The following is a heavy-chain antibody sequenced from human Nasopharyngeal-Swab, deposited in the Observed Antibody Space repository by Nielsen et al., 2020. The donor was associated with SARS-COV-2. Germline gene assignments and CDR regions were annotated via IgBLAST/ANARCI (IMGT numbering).Heavy chain of an antibody. D-gene: IGHD3-10*01. J-gene: IGHJ4*02. V-gene: IGHV3-33*01. Sequence: GGSLRLSGAASGFTFNSYGRNGVRQAPGKGLEWVEVMWYDGGNKYYADSVKGRFTISRDNSKNTLYLQMNSLRAEDTAVYYCARDQIGESLSYWGQGTLVTVSS. CDR1: GFTFNSYG. CDR3: ARDQIGESLSY. CDR2: MWYDGGNK.